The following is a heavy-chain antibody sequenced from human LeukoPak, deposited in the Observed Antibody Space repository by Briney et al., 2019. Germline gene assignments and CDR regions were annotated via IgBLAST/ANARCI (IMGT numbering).Heavy chain of an antibody. V-gene: IGHV3-30*18. Sequence: PGRSLRLSCAASGFTFSSYGMHWVRQAPGKGLEWVAVISYDGSNKYYADSVKGRFTISRDNSKNTLYLQMNSLRAEDTAVYYCAKAPPNYYDSSGYYSPIDAFDIWGQGTIVTVSS. CDR3: AKAPPNYYDSSGYYSPIDAFDI. J-gene: IGHJ3*02. CDR1: GFTFSSYG. CDR2: ISYDGSNK. D-gene: IGHD3-22*01.